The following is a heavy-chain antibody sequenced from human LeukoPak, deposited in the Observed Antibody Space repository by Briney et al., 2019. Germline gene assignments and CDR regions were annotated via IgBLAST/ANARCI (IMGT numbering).Heavy chain of an antibody. CDR2: INPTGGST. V-gene: IGHV1-46*01. J-gene: IGHJ4*02. Sequence: ASVKVSCKASGYTFTTYYIHWVRQAPGQGLEWMGIINPTGGSTTYAQKFQGRVTLTRDTSTSTVFMEVNSLRSEDTAVYYCALYSSTWYWGQGTLVTVSS. CDR1: GYTFTTYY. D-gene: IGHD6-13*01. CDR3: ALYSSTWY.